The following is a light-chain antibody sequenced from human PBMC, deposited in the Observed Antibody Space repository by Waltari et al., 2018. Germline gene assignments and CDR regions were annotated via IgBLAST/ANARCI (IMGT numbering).Light chain of an antibody. Sequence: QSVLTQPRSVSGSPGQSVTISCTGTNSDVGRDDSVSWYQQNAGKAPKLVIYDAVRRPSGVPYRFSGSKYGATASLTISGLQAEDEADYYCCSYAGNYKFVFGGGTKVTVL. V-gene: IGLV2-11*01. CDR1: NSDVGRDDS. CDR2: DAV. CDR3: CSYAGNYKFV. J-gene: IGLJ2*01.